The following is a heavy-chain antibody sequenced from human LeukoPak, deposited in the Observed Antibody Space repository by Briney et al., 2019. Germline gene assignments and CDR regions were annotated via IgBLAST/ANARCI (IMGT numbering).Heavy chain of an antibody. Sequence: SETLSLTCAVYGGSFSGYYWSWIRQPPGKGLEWIGSIYSGSTYYNPSLKSRVTISVDTSKNQFSLKLNSVTATDTAVYYCARHYGPWGQGTLVTVSS. CDR1: GGSFSGYY. CDR3: ARHYGP. CDR2: IYSGST. V-gene: IGHV4-34*01. D-gene: IGHD3-16*01. J-gene: IGHJ4*02.